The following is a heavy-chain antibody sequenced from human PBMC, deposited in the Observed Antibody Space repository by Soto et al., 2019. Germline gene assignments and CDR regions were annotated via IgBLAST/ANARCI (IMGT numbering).Heavy chain of an antibody. D-gene: IGHD1-26*01. CDR2: ISGSGGST. J-gene: IGHJ4*02. CDR1: GFTFSSYA. V-gene: IGHV3-23*01. Sequence: EVQLLESGGGLVQPGGSLRLSCAASGFTFSSYAMSWVRQAPGKGLEWVSAISGSGGSTYYADSVKGRFTISRDNSKNTLYLQMNRRRADDTAVYDCAKDGEEGAGFDYFGQGTLVTVSS. CDR3: AKDGEEGAGFDY.